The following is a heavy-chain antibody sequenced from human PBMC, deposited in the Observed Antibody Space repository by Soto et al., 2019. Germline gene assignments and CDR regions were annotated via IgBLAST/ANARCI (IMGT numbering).Heavy chain of an antibody. V-gene: IGHV3-23*01. Sequence: EVQLLESGGGLVQPGGSLRLSCAASGFTFSSYAMSWVHQAPGKGLEWVSAISGSGGSTYYADSVKGRFTISRDNSKNTLYLQMNSLRAEDTAVYYCAKDPKDYVWGSYLDYWGQGTLVTVSS. CDR1: GFTFSSYA. CDR2: ISGSGGST. D-gene: IGHD3-16*01. CDR3: AKDPKDYVWGSYLDY. J-gene: IGHJ4*02.